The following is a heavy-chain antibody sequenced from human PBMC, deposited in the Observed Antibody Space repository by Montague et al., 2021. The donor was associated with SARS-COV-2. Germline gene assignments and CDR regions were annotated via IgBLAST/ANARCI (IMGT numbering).Heavy chain of an antibody. V-gene: IGHV4-4*07. D-gene: IGHD3-10*01. CDR2: MHFTGKT. CDR3: ASDRFDFGAGRQGTIAF. Sequence: SETLSLTCSVSGDSITNHYWSWIRQPAGKGLEWIGRMHFTGKTNFSPFFSSRLTMSADTSKNQFSLKLTSVTAADTAIYFCASDRFDFGAGRQGTIAFWGQGALVTVSS. CDR1: GDSITNHY. J-gene: IGHJ4*02.